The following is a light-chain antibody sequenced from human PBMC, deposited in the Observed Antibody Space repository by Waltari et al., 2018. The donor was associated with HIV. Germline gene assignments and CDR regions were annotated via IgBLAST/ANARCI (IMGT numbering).Light chain of an antibody. J-gene: IGKJ1*01. CDR1: QSITTW. CDR3: QQYSSDST. CDR2: KAS. Sequence: DIQMTQSPSTLSASVGDRVTITCRASQSITTWLAWYQQKPGKAPKLLIYKASSLESGVPSRFSGSGSGTEFTLTISSLQPDEFATYYCQQYSSDSTFGQGTKVEIK. V-gene: IGKV1-5*03.